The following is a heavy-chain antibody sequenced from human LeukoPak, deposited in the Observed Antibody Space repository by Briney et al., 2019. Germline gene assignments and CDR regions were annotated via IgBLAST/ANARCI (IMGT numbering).Heavy chain of an antibody. Sequence: SETLSLTCTVSGGSISSYYWSWIRQPPGKGLEWIGYIYYSGSTNYNPSLKSRVTISVDMSKNQFSLKLSSVTAADTAVYYCARVGGSEGANWGQGTLVTVSS. CDR2: IYYSGST. CDR3: ARVGGSEGAN. CDR1: GGSISSYY. D-gene: IGHD2-15*01. J-gene: IGHJ4*02. V-gene: IGHV4-59*01.